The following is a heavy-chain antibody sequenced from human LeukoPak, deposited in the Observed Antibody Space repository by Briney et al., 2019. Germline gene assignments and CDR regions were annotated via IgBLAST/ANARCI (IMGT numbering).Heavy chain of an antibody. CDR1: GGSISSYY. V-gene: IGHV4-59*01. D-gene: IGHD2-15*01. CDR3: ARETYRSGGSCYSGWFDP. J-gene: IGHJ5*02. Sequence: SETLSLTCTVSGGSISSYYWSWTRQPPGKGLEWIGYIYYSGSTNYNPSLKSRVTISVDTSKNQFSLKLSSVTAADTAVYYCARETYRSGGSCYSGWFDPWGQGTLSPSPQ. CDR2: IYYSGST.